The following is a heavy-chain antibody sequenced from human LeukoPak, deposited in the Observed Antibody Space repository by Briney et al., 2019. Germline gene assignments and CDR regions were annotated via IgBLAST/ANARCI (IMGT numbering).Heavy chain of an antibody. Sequence: GGSLRLSCAATGFTFSSFSMHWVRQAPGKGLEWVAVISYDGSNKYYADSVKGRFTISRDNSKNTLYLQMNSLRTEDTAVYYCAKGRVGANGYYYYGMDVWGQGTTVTVSS. CDR3: AKGRVGANGYYYYGMDV. J-gene: IGHJ6*02. CDR2: ISYDGSNK. CDR1: GFTFSSFS. D-gene: IGHD1-26*01. V-gene: IGHV3-30*18.